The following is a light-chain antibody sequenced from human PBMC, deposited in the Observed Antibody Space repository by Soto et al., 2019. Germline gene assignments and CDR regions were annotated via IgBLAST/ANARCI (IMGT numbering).Light chain of an antibody. Sequence: DIVMTQSPDSLAVSLGERATIDCKSSQSLLYSPNNKNYIAWYQQKPGQPPKLLIYWASTRESRVPDRFTGSGSGPHFTLPISSPHAEDVAVYYCQQDYDAPQTFGRGTKVESK. V-gene: IGKV4-1*01. CDR2: WAS. CDR3: QQDYDAPQT. CDR1: QSLLYSPNNKNY. J-gene: IGKJ1*01.